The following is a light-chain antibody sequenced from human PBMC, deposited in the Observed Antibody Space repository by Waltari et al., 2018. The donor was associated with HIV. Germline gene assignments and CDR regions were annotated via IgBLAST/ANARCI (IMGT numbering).Light chain of an antibody. CDR1: QNITSSY. V-gene: IGKV3-20*01. CDR3: QQYGNSPVT. Sequence: EILLTQSPGTLSLSPGEGVTFPCRASQNITSSYLAWYQQKPGQPPRLLIYGASTRATDIGDRFSGSGSGTDFTLSISRLEPKDYAVYFCQQYGNSPVTFGGGTTVEIK. J-gene: IGKJ4*01. CDR2: GAS.